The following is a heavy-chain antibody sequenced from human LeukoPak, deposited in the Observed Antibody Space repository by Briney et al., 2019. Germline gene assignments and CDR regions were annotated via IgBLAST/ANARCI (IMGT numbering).Heavy chain of an antibody. Sequence: GGSLRLSCAASGFTVSSNYMSWVRQAPGKGLEWVSVIYSGGSTYYADSVKGRFTISRDNSKNPLYLQMNSLRAEDTAVYYCASHAAGYRIYYYYYYMDVWGKGTTVTVSS. V-gene: IGHV3-53*01. CDR1: GFTVSSNY. J-gene: IGHJ6*03. CDR2: IYSGGST. D-gene: IGHD6-13*01. CDR3: ASHAAGYRIYYYYYYMDV.